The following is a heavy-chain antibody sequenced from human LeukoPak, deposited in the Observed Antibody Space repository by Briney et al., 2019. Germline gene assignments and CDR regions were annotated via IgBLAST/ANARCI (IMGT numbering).Heavy chain of an antibody. CDR1: GFSFNSYV. CDR2: ISGSGVST. D-gene: IGHD1-1*01. V-gene: IGHV3-23*01. J-gene: IGHJ6*02. CDR3: AKGTTGTTCMDV. Sequence: GGSLRLSCAASGFSFNSYVMSWVRQAPGKGLEWVSAISGSGVSTYYADSVKGRFTISRDNSKNTVYLQMNNLRGEDTAVYYCAKGTTGTTCMDVWGQGTTVTVSS.